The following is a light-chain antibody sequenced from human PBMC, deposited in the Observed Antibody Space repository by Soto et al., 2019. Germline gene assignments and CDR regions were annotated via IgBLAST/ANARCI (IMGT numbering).Light chain of an antibody. CDR3: ASWDDTLSGVV. CDR1: SSNIGNNA. V-gene: IGLV1-36*01. Sequence: QSVLTQPPSVSGAPRQRVTISCSGSSSNIGNNAVNWYQQLPGKAPRALIYYDDLLPSGVSERFSGSKSGTSVSLAISGLQSDDEADYYCASWDDTLSGVVFGGGTKLTVL. CDR2: YDD. J-gene: IGLJ3*02.